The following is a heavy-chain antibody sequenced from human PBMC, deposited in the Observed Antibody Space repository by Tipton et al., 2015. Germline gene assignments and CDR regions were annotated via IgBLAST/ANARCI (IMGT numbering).Heavy chain of an antibody. CDR2: IRNSKYT. J-gene: IGHJ4*02. V-gene: IGHV4-59*08. CDR3: ACQDYDSLTRDYQTVDY. D-gene: IGHD3-9*01. CDR1: GGSMSDYY. Sequence: LRLSCTVSGGSMSDYYWNWIRQSPGKGLEWIGYIRNSKYTFYNPSLESRVTISVHTSKTQFSLKLISVTAADTAVYYCACQDYDSLTRDYQTVDYWGQGTLVTVSS.